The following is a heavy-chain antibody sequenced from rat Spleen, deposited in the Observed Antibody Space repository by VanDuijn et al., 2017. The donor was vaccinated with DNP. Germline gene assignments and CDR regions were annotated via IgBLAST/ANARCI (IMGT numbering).Heavy chain of an antibody. CDR3: ATGELGDY. CDR2: ISYDGSRT. J-gene: IGHJ2*01. D-gene: IGHD4-3*01. V-gene: IGHV5S10*01. CDR1: GFTFSKHD. Sequence: EVQLLESGGGLVQPGRSLKLSCAASGFTFSKHDMAWVRQAPKKGLEWVATISYDGSRTYYRDSVKGRFTISRDNAKSTLYLQMDSLRSEDTATYYCATGELGDYWGQGVMVTVSS.